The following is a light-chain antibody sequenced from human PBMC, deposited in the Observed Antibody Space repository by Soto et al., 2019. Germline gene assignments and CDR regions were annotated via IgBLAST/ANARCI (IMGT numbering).Light chain of an antibody. CDR3: QYLDSSLNSLV. CDR1: RYNIGAGSD. Sequence: QSVLTQPPSVSGAPVQSVTISCTGSRYNIGAGSDVHWYQHLPGTAPKLLIYGNNKRPSGVPDRFSGSKSGTSASLAITGLQADEEADYYGQYLDSSLNSLVVGGGTKLTVL. CDR2: GNN. J-gene: IGLJ3*02. V-gene: IGLV1-40*01.